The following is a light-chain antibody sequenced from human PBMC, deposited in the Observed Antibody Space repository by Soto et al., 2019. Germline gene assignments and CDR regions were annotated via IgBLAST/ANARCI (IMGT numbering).Light chain of an antibody. CDR1: SSDLGGYNY. CDR2: DVG. CDR3: CSYAGSYTYV. Sequence: QSALTQPRSVSGSPGQSVTISCTGTSSDLGGYNYVSWYQQHPGKAPKLMIYDVGKRPSGVPDRFSGSKSGNTASLTISGLQAEDEADYYCCSYAGSYTYVFGTGTKLPS. J-gene: IGLJ1*01. V-gene: IGLV2-11*01.